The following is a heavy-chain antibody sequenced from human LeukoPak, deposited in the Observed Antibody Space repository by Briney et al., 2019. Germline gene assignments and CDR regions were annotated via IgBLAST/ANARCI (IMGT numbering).Heavy chain of an antibody. Sequence: GVSVKVSCKASGYTFTSHLIHGVGQAAGHGREGMGWMNPNNGNTNYGQQIQGRLTMTCDTSKDIAYTELGTLRSEDTAVYYCARGRPTNQGGIYWGQGTLVTVSS. CDR2: MNPNNGNT. D-gene: IGHD1-14*01. V-gene: IGHV1-8*02. CDR1: GYTFTSHL. CDR3: ARGRPTNQGGIY. J-gene: IGHJ4*02.